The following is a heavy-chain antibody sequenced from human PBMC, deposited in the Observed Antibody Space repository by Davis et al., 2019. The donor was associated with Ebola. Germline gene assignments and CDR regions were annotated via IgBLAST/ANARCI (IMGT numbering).Heavy chain of an antibody. J-gene: IGHJ3*02. CDR2: IGSDGINT. CDR1: GFTFSSHT. CDR3: ARAGHYFQKTEYHGLRAFDM. D-gene: IGHD3-9*01. V-gene: IGHV3-30-3*01. Sequence: GGSLRLSCAASGFTFSSHTMHWVRQAPGKGLEWVAVIGSDGINTVYADSVKGRFTISSDNSDNTRYLQMNSLTTEDTATYYCARAGHYFQKTEYHGLRAFDMWGQGTVVTTPS.